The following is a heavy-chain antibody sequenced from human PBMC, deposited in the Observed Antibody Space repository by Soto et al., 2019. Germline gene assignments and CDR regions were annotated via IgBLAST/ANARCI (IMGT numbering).Heavy chain of an antibody. CDR3: ARLRGGPHNWFDP. J-gene: IGHJ5*02. V-gene: IGHV4-59*08. CDR2: IYYNGRA. CDR1: GGSISSYY. Sequence: PSETLSLTCTVSGGSISSYYWSWIRQPPGKGLECIGYIYYNGRADYNPSLKSRVTISVDASKNQFSLKLSSVTAADTAVYYCARLRGGPHNWFDPWGQGTRVTVSS. D-gene: IGHD3-10*01.